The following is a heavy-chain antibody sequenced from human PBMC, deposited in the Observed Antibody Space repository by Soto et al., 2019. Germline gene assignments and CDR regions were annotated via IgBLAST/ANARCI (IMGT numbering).Heavy chain of an antibody. Sequence: ASVKVSCKASGYTFTSYGISWVRQAPGQGLERMGWISAYNGNTNYAQKLQGRVTMTTDTSTSTAYMELRSLRSDDTAVYYCARDLGRRAAANTRRNFDYWGQGTLVTVSS. J-gene: IGHJ4*02. CDR1: GYTFTSYG. CDR2: ISAYNGNT. V-gene: IGHV1-18*01. D-gene: IGHD6-13*01. CDR3: ARDLGRRAAANTRRNFDY.